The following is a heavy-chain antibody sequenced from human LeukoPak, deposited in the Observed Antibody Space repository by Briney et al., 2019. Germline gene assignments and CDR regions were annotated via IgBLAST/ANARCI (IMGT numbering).Heavy chain of an antibody. CDR3: ARARDSSGYWY. CDR2: INPNSGGT. CDR1: GYMFSTSY. D-gene: IGHD3-22*01. V-gene: IGHV1-2*02. Sequence: GASVKVSCKASGYMFSTSYMHWVRQAPGQGLEWMGWINPNSGGTNYAQKFQGRVTMTRDTSISTAYMELSRLRSDDTVVYYCARARDSSGYWYWGQGTLVTVSS. J-gene: IGHJ4*02.